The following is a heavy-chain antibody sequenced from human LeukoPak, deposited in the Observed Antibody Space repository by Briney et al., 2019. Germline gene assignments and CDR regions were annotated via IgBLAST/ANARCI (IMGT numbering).Heavy chain of an antibody. J-gene: IGHJ4*02. V-gene: IGHV3-11*06. CDR3: ARGGADFWSGYYWMFDY. Sequence: GGSLRLSCAASGFTFSDYYMSWIRQAPGKGLEWVSYISGSSGHITYADSVKGRFTISGDNAKNSLYLQMNSLRAEDTAVYYCARGGADFWSGYYWMFDYWGQGTLVTVSS. D-gene: IGHD3-3*01. CDR1: GFTFSDYY. CDR2: ISGSSGHI.